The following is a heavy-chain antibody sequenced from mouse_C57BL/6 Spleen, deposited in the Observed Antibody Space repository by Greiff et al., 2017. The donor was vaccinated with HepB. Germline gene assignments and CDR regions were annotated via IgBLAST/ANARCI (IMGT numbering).Heavy chain of an antibody. V-gene: IGHV1-54*01. CDR3: ARLGGSPWFAY. Sequence: VQLQQSGAELVRPGTSVKVSCKASGYAFTNYLIEWVKQRPGQGLEWIGVINPGSGGTNYNEKFKGKATLTADKSSSTAYMQLSSLTSEDSAVYFCARLGGSPWFAYWGQGTLVTVSA. J-gene: IGHJ3*01. CDR1: GYAFTNYL. CDR2: INPGSGGT. D-gene: IGHD1-1*01.